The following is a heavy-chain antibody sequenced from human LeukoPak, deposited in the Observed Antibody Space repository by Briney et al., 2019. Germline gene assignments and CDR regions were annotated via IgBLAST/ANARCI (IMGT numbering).Heavy chain of an antibody. Sequence: SETLSLTCAVSGGSISTYYWSWIRQPPGKGLEWIGYIYYSGTTNYNPSLKSRVTISVDTSKNQFSLNLSSVTAADTAVYYCAREGLYCSGGNCYSPMDVWGKGTTVTVSS. CDR2: IYYSGTT. D-gene: IGHD2-15*01. J-gene: IGHJ6*03. CDR1: GGSISTYY. V-gene: IGHV4-59*01. CDR3: AREGLYCSGGNCYSPMDV.